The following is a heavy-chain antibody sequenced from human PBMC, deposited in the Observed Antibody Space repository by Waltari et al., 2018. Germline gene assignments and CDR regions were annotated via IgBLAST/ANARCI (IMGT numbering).Heavy chain of an antibody. Sequence: VQLVESGGRVVEEGGSLRLSCAASGFSFSSYDMHWVRQVPGKGLEWLSAMSGGGGSTYYADSVQGRFIISRDPSKNTLFLQLNSLRVEDTAVYFCAKTLSDPSVGGLDVWGQGTPVTVSS. CDR2: MSGGGGST. J-gene: IGHJ6*02. CDR1: GFSFSSYD. CDR3: AKTLSDPSVGGLDV. V-gene: IGHV3-23*04. D-gene: IGHD1-26*01.